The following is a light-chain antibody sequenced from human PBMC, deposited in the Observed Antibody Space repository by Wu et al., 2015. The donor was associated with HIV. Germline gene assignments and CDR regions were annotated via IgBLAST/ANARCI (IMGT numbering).Light chain of an antibody. CDR1: QSISTN. J-gene: IGKJ1*01. Sequence: EIVMTHSPVTLSVSPGERATLSCRASQSISTNLAWYQHKPGQAPRLLIYGASARATGIPARFSGSGSGAEFTLTISSMQSEDFAVYYCQQYNNWPRTFGQGTKVEIK. CDR3: QQYNNWPRT. V-gene: IGKV3-15*01. CDR2: GAS.